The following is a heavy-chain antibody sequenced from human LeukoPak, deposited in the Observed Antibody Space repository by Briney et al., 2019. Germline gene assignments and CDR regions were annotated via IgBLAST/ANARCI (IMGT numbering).Heavy chain of an antibody. CDR2: IIPILGIA. D-gene: IGHD1-26*01. CDR1: GGTFSSYT. Sequence: SVKVSCKASGGTFSSYTISWVRQAPGQGLEWMGRIIPILGIANYAQKFQGRVTITADKSTSTAYMELSSLRSEDTAVYYCARSLSLTRGELRVGAFDIWGQGTMVTVSS. CDR3: ARSLSLTRGELRVGAFDI. J-gene: IGHJ3*02. V-gene: IGHV1-69*02.